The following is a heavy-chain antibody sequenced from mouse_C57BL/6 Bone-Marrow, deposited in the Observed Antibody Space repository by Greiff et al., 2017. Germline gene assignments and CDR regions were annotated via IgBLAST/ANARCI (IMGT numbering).Heavy chain of an antibody. D-gene: IGHD1-1*01. CDR2: IHPTSGST. J-gene: IGHJ2*01. CDR3: ARSYYGSSYSFDY. Sequence: QVQLQQPGAELVKPGASVKLSCKASGYTFTSYWMHWVKQRPGQGLEWIGMIHPTSGSTNYNEKFKSKATLTVDTSSSTAYMQLSSLTSEDSAVYYCARSYYGSSYSFDYWGQGTTLTVSS. V-gene: IGHV1-64*01. CDR1: GYTFTSYW.